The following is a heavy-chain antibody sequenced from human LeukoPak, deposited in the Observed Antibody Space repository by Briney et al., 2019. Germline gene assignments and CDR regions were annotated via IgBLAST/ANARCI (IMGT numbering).Heavy chain of an antibody. CDR2: IYSSGYT. CDR3: ARKGVLLGYCSGGSCYSSWFDP. D-gene: IGHD2-15*01. J-gene: IGHJ5*02. CDR1: GGSISGDGYY. V-gene: IGHV4-61*02. Sequence: SETLSLTCTVSGGSISGDGYYWSWIRQSAGKGLEWIGRIYSSGYTNYNPSLKSRVTISVDTSKNQFSLELSSVTAADTAVYYCARKGVLLGYCSGGSCYSSWFDPWGQGTLVTVSS.